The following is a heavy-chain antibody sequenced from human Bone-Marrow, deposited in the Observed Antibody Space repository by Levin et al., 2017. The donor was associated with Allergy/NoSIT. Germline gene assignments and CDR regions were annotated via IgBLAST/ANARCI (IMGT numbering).Heavy chain of an antibody. CDR3: ARGEAPYGSGSETSF. CDR1: GFTFSSYG. Sequence: LSLTCAGSGFTFSSYGMQWVRQAPGKGLEWVAVIWYDGTNTYYADSVKGRFTISRDNSKNTQYLQMNSLRIEDTAVYYCARGEAPYGSGSETSFWGQGTLVTVSS. J-gene: IGHJ4*02. CDR2: IWYDGTNT. D-gene: IGHD3-10*01. V-gene: IGHV3-33*01.